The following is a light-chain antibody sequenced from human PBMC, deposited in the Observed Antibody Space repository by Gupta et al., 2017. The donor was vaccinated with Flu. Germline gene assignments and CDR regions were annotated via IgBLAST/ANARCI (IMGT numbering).Light chain of an antibody. CDR3: HQYNNRPKT. CDR1: QSVGRN. CDR2: GAS. V-gene: IGKV3-15*01. J-gene: IGKJ1*01. Sequence: NVMTQSPATLSVSPGESVTLSCTASQSVGRNVAWYQLKPGQPPRLLIYGASTTATDVPGRFSGSCSGTEFALTITILQSEDFAVYYCHQYNNRPKTFGHGNKV.